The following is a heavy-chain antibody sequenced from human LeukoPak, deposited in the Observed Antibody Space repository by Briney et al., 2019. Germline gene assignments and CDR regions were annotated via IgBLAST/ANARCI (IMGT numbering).Heavy chain of an antibody. Sequence: SETLSLTCTVSGGSISSYYWNWIRQPPGKGLEWIGYIYSSGSTNYNPSLESRVTMSVDTSENQFALKLSSVTAADTAVYYCAGYSSSWHNWFDPWGQGTLVTVSS. CDR1: GGSISSYY. CDR2: IYSSGST. CDR3: AGYSSSWHNWFDP. J-gene: IGHJ5*02. D-gene: IGHD6-13*01. V-gene: IGHV4-4*09.